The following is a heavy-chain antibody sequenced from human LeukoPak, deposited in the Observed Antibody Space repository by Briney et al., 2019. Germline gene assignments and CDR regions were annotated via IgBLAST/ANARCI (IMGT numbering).Heavy chain of an antibody. V-gene: IGHV4-59*01. CDR2: IYYSRST. J-gene: IGHJ6*02. Sequence: SETLSLTCTVSGGSISSYYWSWIRQPPGKGLEWIGYIYYSRSTNYNPSLKSRVTISVDTSKNQFSLKLSSVTAADTAVYYCARGQVESGSSWYYYYYGMDVWGQGTTVTVSS. CDR1: GGSISSYY. D-gene: IGHD6-13*01. CDR3: ARGQVESGSSWYYYYYGMDV.